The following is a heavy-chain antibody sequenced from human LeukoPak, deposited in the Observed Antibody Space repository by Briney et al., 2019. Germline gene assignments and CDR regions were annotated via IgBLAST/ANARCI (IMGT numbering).Heavy chain of an antibody. CDR2: INHSGST. D-gene: IGHD4-11*01. J-gene: IGHJ4*02. CDR3: ARGRRSPYRY. CDR1: DDFIRSNNYY. V-gene: IGHV4-39*07. Sequence: SETLSLTCTVSDDFIRSNNYYWSWIRQPPGKGLEWIGEINHSGSTNYNPSLKSRVTISVDTSKNQFSLKLSSVTAADTAVYYCARGRRSPYRYWGQGTLVTVSS.